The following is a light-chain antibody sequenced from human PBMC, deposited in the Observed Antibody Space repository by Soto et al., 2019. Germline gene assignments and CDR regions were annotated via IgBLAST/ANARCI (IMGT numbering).Light chain of an antibody. CDR1: QSVSSSY. V-gene: IGKV3-20*01. CDR3: QQFDRSPWT. CDR2: GAS. J-gene: IGKJ1*01. Sequence: DIVLTQSPGTLSLSPGERATLSCRASQSVSSSYLAWYQQKPGQPPRLLIYGASRRATGIPDRFSGRGSGTDFTLTVSRLEPEGFAVYYCQQFDRSPWTFGQGTKVEI.